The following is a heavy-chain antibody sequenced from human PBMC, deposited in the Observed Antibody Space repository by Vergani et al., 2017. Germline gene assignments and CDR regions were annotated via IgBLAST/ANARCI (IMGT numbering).Heavy chain of an antibody. CDR2: INHSGST. J-gene: IGHJ2*01. D-gene: IGHD1-1*01. Sequence: QVQLQQWGAGLLKPSETLPLTCAVYGGSFSGYYWSWIRQPPGKGLEWIGEINHSGSTNYNPSLKSRVTISVDTSKNQFSLKLSSVTAADTAVYYCARELTVNRGTDWYFDLWGRGTLVTVSS. CDR1: GGSFSGYY. V-gene: IGHV4-34*01. CDR3: ARELTVNRGTDWYFDL.